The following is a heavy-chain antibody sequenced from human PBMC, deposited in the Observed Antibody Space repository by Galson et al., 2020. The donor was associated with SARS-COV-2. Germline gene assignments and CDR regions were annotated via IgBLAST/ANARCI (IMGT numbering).Heavy chain of an antibody. D-gene: IGHD7-27*01. J-gene: IGHJ4*02. CDR3: ARGQQTKLLTPFDF. CDR2: IYDSVNT. V-gene: IGHV4-30-2*01. CDR1: GGSVSSGAFS. Sequence: PSETLSLTCAVSGGSVSSGAFSWSWIRQPPGKGLEWIGYIYDSVNTYYNPSLKSRVSISVDRSKNQFSLNLNSVTAADTAVYYCARGQQTKLLTPFDFWGQGTLVTVSS.